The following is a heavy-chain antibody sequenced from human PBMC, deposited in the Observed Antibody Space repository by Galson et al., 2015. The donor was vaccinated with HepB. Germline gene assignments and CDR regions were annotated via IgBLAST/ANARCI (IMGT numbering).Heavy chain of an antibody. CDR2: INPSGGST. Sequence: SVKVSCKASGYTFTSYYMHWVRQAPGQGLEWMGIINPSGGSTSYAQKFQGRVTMTRDTSTSTVYMELSSLRSEDTAVYYCARESILWWAPPIKDYYYYYGMDVWGQGTTVTVSS. CDR1: GYTFTSYY. V-gene: IGHV1-46*01. CDR3: ARESILWWAPPIKDYYYYYGMDV. J-gene: IGHJ6*02. D-gene: IGHD2-21*01.